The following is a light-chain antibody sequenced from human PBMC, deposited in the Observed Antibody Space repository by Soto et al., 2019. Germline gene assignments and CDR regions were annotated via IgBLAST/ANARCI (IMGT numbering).Light chain of an antibody. CDR2: GAS. J-gene: IGKJ3*01. CDR1: QDVSRY. CDR3: QQLQRTPFT. V-gene: IGKV1-9*01. Sequence: QLTQSPSSLSASVGDRVTITCRASQDVSRYLAWYQQKAGKAPKLLIYGASTLQSGVPSRFSGFGSGTEFTLTISSLQPEDFETFHCQQLQRTPFTFGPGTTVDV.